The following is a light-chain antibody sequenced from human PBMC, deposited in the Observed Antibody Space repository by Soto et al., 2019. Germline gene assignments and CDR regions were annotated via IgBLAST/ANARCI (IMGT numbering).Light chain of an antibody. CDR1: QSVSNN. J-gene: IGKJ5*01. Sequence: EIVLTQSPGTLSLSPGERATLSCRASQSVSNNYLAWYQQKPGQAPRLLIYDTSTRATGIPARFSGSGSGTEFTLTISSPQSEDFAVYYCQQYSNWPPITFGQGTRLEIK. V-gene: IGKV3-15*01. CDR3: QQYSNWPPIT. CDR2: DTS.